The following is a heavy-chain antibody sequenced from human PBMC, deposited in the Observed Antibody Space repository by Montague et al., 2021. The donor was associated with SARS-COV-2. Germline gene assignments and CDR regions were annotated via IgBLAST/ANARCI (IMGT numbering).Heavy chain of an antibody. J-gene: IGHJ6*02. CDR1: GFTFSSHA. V-gene: IGHV3-30*04. CDR2: ISYDGSDK. D-gene: IGHD4-17*01. CDR3: ARARTTVTGDLYYYVMDV. Sequence: SLRLSCAASGFTFSSHAMNWVRQAPGKGLEWVAVISYDGSDKYYADSVKGRFTIPRDNSKNTLYVQMKSLRPEDTAVYYCARARTTVTGDLYYYVMDVWGQGTTVTVSS.